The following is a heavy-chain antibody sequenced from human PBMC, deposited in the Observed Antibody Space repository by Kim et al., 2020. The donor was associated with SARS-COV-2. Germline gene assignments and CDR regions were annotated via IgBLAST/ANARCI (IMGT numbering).Heavy chain of an antibody. CDR1: GGTFSSYA. CDR3: ARPTRGSSSWFEYFQH. CDR2: IIPIFGTA. Sequence: SVKVSCKASGGTFSSYAISWVRQAPGQGLEWMGGIIPIFGTANYAQKFQGRVTITADESTSTAYMELSSLRSEDTAVYYCARPTRGSSSWFEYFQHWGQGTLVTVSS. J-gene: IGHJ1*01. V-gene: IGHV1-69*13. D-gene: IGHD6-13*01.